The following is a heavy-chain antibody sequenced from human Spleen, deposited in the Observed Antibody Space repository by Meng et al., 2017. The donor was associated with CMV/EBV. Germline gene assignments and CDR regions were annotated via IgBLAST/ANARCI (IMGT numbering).Heavy chain of an antibody. D-gene: IGHD6-19*01. CDR1: GFSFSDYD. J-gene: IGHJ4*02. Sequence: GESLKISCAASGFSFSDYDMSWIRQAPGKGLEWVSYISSSGSTTYYADSVKGRFTISRDNAKNSLYLQMNSLRAEDTAVYYCAKSTLAGPWGSFDYWGQGTLVTVSS. CDR3: AKSTLAGPWGSFDY. V-gene: IGHV3-11*01. CDR2: ISSSGSTT.